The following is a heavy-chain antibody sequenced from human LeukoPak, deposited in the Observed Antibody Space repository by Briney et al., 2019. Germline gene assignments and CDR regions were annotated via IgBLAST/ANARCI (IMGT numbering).Heavy chain of an antibody. CDR2: IKSKGDGGTT. V-gene: IGHV3-15*01. Sequence: PGGSLRLSCAASGFTFSNAWMNWVRQAPGKGLEWVGRIKSKGDGGTTDYAAPVKGRFTISRDDSKNTVYLQMNSLETEDTAVYYCTRYSSGWYWGQGTLVTVSS. J-gene: IGHJ4*02. CDR3: TRYSSGWY. D-gene: IGHD6-19*01. CDR1: GFTFSNAW.